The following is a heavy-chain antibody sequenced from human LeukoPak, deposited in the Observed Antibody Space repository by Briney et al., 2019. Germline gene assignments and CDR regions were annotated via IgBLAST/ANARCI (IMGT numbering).Heavy chain of an antibody. CDR1: GFSFSDYA. Sequence: PGGSLRLSCAASGFSFSDYAMSWVRQTPGKGLEWVSAISGSGDYTYYADSVKGRFTISRDNSKNTLFLQMNSLRAEDTAIYYCAKDPQYYYASGSSFYFHYWGQRTLVTVSS. CDR3: AKDPQYYYASGSSFYFHY. J-gene: IGHJ4*02. CDR2: ISGSGDYT. V-gene: IGHV3-23*01. D-gene: IGHD3-10*01.